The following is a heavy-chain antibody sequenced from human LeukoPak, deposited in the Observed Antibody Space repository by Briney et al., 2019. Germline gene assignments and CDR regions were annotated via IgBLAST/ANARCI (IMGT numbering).Heavy chain of an antibody. CDR2: IIPIFGTA. D-gene: IGHD6-13*01. CDR3: ARSGIAAAGYFDY. Sequence: SVKVSCKASGGTFSSYAISWVRQAPGQGLEWTGGIIPIFGTANYAQKFQGRVTITADESTSTAYMELSSLGSEDTAVYYCARSGIAAAGYFDYWGQGTLVTVSS. CDR1: GGTFSSYA. V-gene: IGHV1-69*13. J-gene: IGHJ4*02.